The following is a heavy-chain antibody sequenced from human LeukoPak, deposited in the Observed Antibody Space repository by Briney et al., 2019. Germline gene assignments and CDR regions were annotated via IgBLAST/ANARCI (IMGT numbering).Heavy chain of an antibody. D-gene: IGHD3-22*01. Sequence: GGSLRLSCAASGFTLSRHPIFWVRQAPGKGLEWVSVIYSGGSTYYADSVKGRFTISRDNSKNTLYLQMNSLRAEDTAVYYCARGDPHYYNSSHWGQETLVTVSS. J-gene: IGHJ4*02. CDR3: ARGDPHYYNSSH. CDR2: IYSGGST. V-gene: IGHV3-66*01. CDR1: GFTLSRHP.